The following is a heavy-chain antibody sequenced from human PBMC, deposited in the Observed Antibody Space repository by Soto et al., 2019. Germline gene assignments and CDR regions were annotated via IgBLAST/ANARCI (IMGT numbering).Heavy chain of an antibody. CDR1: GYIFTAYS. CDR2: LNPSGGST. Sequence: QVQLVQSGAEVKKPGASVKVSCKASGYIFTAYSMHWVRQAPGQGREWMGVLNPSGGSTNYAQKFQGRITMTRDTSTSTVYMDLSSLTSEDTAVYYCAREENCSDGICYSEYFQRWGQGTLVTVSS. D-gene: IGHD2-15*01. CDR3: AREENCSDGICYSEYFQR. J-gene: IGHJ1*01. V-gene: IGHV1-46*01.